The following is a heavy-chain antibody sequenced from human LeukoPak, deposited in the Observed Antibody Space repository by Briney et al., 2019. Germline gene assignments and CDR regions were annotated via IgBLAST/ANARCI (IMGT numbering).Heavy chain of an antibody. Sequence: GGSLRLSCAASGFTFSSYAMHWVRQAPGKGLEWVAVISYDGSNKYCADSVKGRFTISRDNSKNTLYLQMNSLRAEDTAVYYCAREGYCSSTSCSDQDYYYYGMDVWGQGTTVTVSS. D-gene: IGHD2-2*01. V-gene: IGHV3-30-3*01. CDR3: AREGYCSSTSCSDQDYYYYGMDV. J-gene: IGHJ6*02. CDR1: GFTFSSYA. CDR2: ISYDGSNK.